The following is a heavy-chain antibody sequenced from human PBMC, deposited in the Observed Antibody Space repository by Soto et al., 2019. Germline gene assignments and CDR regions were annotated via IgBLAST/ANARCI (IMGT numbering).Heavy chain of an antibody. D-gene: IGHD2-15*01. CDR3: ARFTTPPAADNFDY. Sequence: QVQLVESGGDVVQPGRSLRLSCSASGFTFSSYAMNWVRQAPGKELEWVAVISYDGSNEYYADSVKGRFTISRDNSKNTQYLQMNSLRAEDTALYYCARFTTPPAADNFDYWGQGTLVTVSS. V-gene: IGHV3-30-3*01. CDR1: GFTFSSYA. CDR2: ISYDGSNE. J-gene: IGHJ4*02.